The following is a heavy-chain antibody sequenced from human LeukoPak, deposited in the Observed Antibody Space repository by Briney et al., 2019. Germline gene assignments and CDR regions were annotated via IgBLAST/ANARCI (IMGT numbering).Heavy chain of an antibody. CDR1: GGSINSYY. Sequence: SETLSLTCTVSGGSINSYYWSWIRQPPGKGLEWIGYIYDSGSTNYNPSLKSRVTISVDTSKNQFSLKLSSVTAADTAVYYCACLTTADAFDIWGQGTMVTVSS. J-gene: IGHJ3*02. CDR2: IYDSGST. D-gene: IGHD3-22*01. CDR3: ACLTTADAFDI. V-gene: IGHV4-59*01.